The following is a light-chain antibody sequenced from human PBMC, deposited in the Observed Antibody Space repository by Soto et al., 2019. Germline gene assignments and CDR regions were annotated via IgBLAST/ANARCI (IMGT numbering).Light chain of an antibody. CDR2: DAS. J-gene: IGKJ5*01. V-gene: IGKV3-11*01. Sequence: EVVMTQSPATLSVSPGASATLSCRASQSVSTNLAWYQQKPGQAPRLLIYDASNRATGIPARFSGSGSGTDFTLTISSLEPEDFAVYYCQQRSNWPPTFGQGTRLEIK. CDR1: QSVSTN. CDR3: QQRSNWPPT.